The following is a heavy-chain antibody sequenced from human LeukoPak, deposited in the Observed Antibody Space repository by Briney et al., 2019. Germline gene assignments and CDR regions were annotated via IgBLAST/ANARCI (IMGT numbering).Heavy chain of an antibody. Sequence: GGSLRLSCAASGFSFSDYYMTWIRQAPGKGLEWDSVRGHFTISRDFAKNSLLLQMNSLRAEDTAVYYCARDGGSSGNGAYYVDVWGKGTTVTVSS. V-gene: IGHV3-69-1*01. J-gene: IGHJ6*03. D-gene: IGHD2-15*01. CDR3: ARDGGSSGNGAYYVDV. CDR1: GFSFSDYY.